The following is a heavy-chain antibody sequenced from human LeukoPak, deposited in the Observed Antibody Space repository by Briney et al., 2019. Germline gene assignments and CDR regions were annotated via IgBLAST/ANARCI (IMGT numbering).Heavy chain of an antibody. CDR3: AKAASIVVVPAAIEGSYFDY. CDR1: GITLSNYG. Sequence: GGSLRLSCAVSGITLSNYGMSWVRQAPGKGLEWVAGISDSGGRTNYADSVKGRFTISRDNSKNTLYLQMNSLRAEDTAVYYCAKAASIVVVPAAIEGSYFDYWGQGTLVTVSS. CDR2: ISDSGGRT. J-gene: IGHJ4*02. V-gene: IGHV3-23*01. D-gene: IGHD2-2*01.